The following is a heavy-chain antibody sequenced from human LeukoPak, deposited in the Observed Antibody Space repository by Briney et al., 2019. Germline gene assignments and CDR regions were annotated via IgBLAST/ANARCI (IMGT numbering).Heavy chain of an antibody. CDR2: ISYDGSNK. CDR3: AREDTAMAFDY. CDR1: GFTFSSYG. V-gene: IGHV3-30*19. Sequence: PPGRSLRLSCAASGFTFSSYGMHWVRQAPGKGLEWVAVISYDGSNKYYADSVKGRFTISRDNSKNTLYLQMNSLRAEDTAVYYCAREDTAMAFDYWGQGTLVTVSS. J-gene: IGHJ4*02. D-gene: IGHD5-18*01.